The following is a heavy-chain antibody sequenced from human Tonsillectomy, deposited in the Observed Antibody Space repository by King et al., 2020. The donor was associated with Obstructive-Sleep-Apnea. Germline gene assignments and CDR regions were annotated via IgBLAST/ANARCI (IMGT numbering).Heavy chain of an antibody. Sequence: VQLVESGGRLVQPGGSLRLSCAASGFSFSNYFLHWLRQAPGKGVEYVAGICSNGGNTYYTDPVGGRFTISRDNFKNTLFLQMGSLRAEDMAVYFCGRGGSPLGYYYGMDVWGQGTTVTVSS. D-gene: IGHD1-26*01. J-gene: IGHJ6*02. CDR2: ICSNGGNT. CDR1: GFSFSNYF. CDR3: GRGGSPLGYYYGMDV. V-gene: IGHV3-64*07.